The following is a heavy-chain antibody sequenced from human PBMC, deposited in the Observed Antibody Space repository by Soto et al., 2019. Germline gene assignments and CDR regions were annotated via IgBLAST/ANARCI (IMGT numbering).Heavy chain of an antibody. Sequence: QVQLQESGPGLVRPSETLSLTCTVSGVSISSYYWSWIRQPAGEGLEWIGRIHSSGRTNYNPSLESRVTMSVDTSNSQFSLTLNSVTAADTAVYYCARGLGPVGVAGLWYFDLWGRGTLVTVSS. CDR2: IHSSGRT. V-gene: IGHV4-4*07. D-gene: IGHD6-19*01. CDR3: ARGLGPVGVAGLWYFDL. J-gene: IGHJ2*01. CDR1: GVSISSYY.